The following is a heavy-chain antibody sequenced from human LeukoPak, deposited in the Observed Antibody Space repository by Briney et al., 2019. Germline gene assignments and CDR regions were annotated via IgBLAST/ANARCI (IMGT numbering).Heavy chain of an antibody. J-gene: IGHJ5*02. D-gene: IGHD2-15*01. CDR2: SYYSGST. Sequence: SETLSLTCTVSGGSISSYYWSWIRQPPGKGLEWIGYSYYSGSTNYNPSLKSRVTISVDTSKNQFSLKLSSVTAADTAVYYCARDRGGAPSGGSCGGSCPNWFDPWGQGTLVTVSS. CDR1: GGSISSYY. CDR3: ARDRGGAPSGGSCGGSCPNWFDP. V-gene: IGHV4-59*01.